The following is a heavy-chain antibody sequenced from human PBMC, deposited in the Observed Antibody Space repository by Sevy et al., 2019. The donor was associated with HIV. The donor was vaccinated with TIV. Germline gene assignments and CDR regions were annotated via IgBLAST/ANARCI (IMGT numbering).Heavy chain of an antibody. Sequence: GESLKISCKGSGYTFTSYWISWVRHMPGQGLEWMGRIDASDSYTHYNPSFQGHVTISVDKSINTAYLQWSSLKASDTAMYYCAITGDSSGRDNCFDPWGQGTLVTVSS. V-gene: IGHV5-10-1*01. CDR2: IDASDSYT. D-gene: IGHD3-22*01. CDR1: GYTFTSYW. J-gene: IGHJ5*02. CDR3: AITGDSSGRDNCFDP.